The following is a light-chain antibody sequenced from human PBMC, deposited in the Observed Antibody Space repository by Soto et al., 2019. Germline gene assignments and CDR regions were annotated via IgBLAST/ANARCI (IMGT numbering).Light chain of an antibody. J-gene: IGKJ4*01. Sequence: EMVLTQSPGTLSLSPGERATLSCRARQSVSSSYLAWYQQKPGQAPRLLIDGASSRATGIPDRFSGSGSGTDFTLTISRLEPEDFAVYYCQQYGSSPLTFGGGTKVEIK. V-gene: IGKV3-20*01. CDR2: GAS. CDR1: QSVSSSY. CDR3: QQYGSSPLT.